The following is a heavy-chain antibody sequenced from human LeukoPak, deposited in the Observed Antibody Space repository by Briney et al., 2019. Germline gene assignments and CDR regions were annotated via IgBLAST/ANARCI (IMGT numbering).Heavy chain of an antibody. CDR2: IYYSGST. CDR1: GGSISSGGSY. CDR3: ASSDYGSGSYYSDLYFDY. Sequence: SETLSLTCTVSGGSISSGGSYWSWIRQHPGTGLEWIGYIYYSGSTYYNPSLKSRVTISVDTSKNQFSLKLSSVTAADTAVYYCASSDYGSGSYYSDLYFDYWGQGTLVTVSS. J-gene: IGHJ4*02. D-gene: IGHD3-10*01. V-gene: IGHV4-31*03.